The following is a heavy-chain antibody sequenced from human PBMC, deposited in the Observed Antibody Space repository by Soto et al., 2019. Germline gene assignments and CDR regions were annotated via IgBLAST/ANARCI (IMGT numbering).Heavy chain of an antibody. V-gene: IGHV3-9*01. CDR2: ISWNSGSI. D-gene: IGHD6-19*01. J-gene: IGHJ4*02. CDR3: AKDKTLSGWYAFDY. CDR1: GFTFDDYV. Sequence: EVQLVESGGGLVQPGRSLRLSCAASGFTFDDYVMHWVRQAPGKGLEWVSGISWNSGSIGYADSVKSRFTISRDNAKNSLYLQMNSLRAEDTALYYCAKDKTLSGWYAFDYWGQGTLVTVSS.